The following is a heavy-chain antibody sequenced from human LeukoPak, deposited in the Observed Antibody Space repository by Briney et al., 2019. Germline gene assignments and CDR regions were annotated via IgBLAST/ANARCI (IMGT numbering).Heavy chain of an antibody. CDR1: GASISSSNFY. V-gene: IGHV4-39*07. D-gene: IGHD5-12*01. CDR3: ARSGSGYLRYYFDY. J-gene: IGHJ4*02. Sequence: SETLSLTCTVSGASISSSNFYWGWIRQPPGKGLEWIGSVYYSGATYYNPSLRSRVTISVDTSKNQFSLKLSSVTAADTAVYYCARSGSGYLRYYFDYWGQGTLVTVSS. CDR2: VYYSGAT.